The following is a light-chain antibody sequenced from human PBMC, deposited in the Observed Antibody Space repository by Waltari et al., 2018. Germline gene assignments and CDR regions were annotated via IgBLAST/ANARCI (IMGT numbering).Light chain of an antibody. Sequence: ETVLTQSPGTLSLSPGERATLSCRASRPVTNNSGGWYQQKPGQAPRLLINGLSSRVPGVPDRFRGSGSGTDFTLTITQLEPEDFAVYYCHQYGGPPHTFGQGTRV. CDR3: HQYGGPPHT. V-gene: IGKV3-20*01. CDR2: GLS. CDR1: RPVTNNS. J-gene: IGKJ2*01.